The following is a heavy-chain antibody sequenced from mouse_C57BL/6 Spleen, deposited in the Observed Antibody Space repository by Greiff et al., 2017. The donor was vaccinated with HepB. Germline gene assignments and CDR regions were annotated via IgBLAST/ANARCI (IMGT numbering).Heavy chain of an antibody. D-gene: IGHD1-1*01. V-gene: IGHV1-4*01. Sequence: VQLQQSGAELARPGASVKMSCKASGYTFTSYTMHWVKQRPGQGLEWIGYINPSSGYTKYNQKFKDKATLTADKSSSTAYMQLSSLTSEDSAVYYCARATVVPEFAYWGQGTLVTVSA. J-gene: IGHJ3*01. CDR3: ARATVVPEFAY. CDR1: GYTFTSYT. CDR2: INPSSGYT.